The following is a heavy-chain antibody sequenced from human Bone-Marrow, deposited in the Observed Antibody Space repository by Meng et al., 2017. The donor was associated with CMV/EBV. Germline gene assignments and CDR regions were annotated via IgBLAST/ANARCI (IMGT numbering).Heavy chain of an antibody. J-gene: IGHJ6*02. V-gene: IGHV3-30*03. D-gene: IGHD2-15*01. CDR2: ISYDGSNK. CDR3: ARDIVIGGAYYYYYGMDV. Sequence: GESLKISCAASGFTFSSYGMHWVRQAPGKGLEWVAVISYDGSNKYYADFVKGRFTISRDNSKNTLDLQMNRLRAEDTAVYYCARDIVIGGAYYYYYGMDVWGQGTTVTVSS. CDR1: GFTFSSYG.